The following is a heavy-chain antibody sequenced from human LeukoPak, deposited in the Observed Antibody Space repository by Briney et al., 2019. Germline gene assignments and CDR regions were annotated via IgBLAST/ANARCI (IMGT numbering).Heavy chain of an antibody. CDR2: ISSSGSTI. Sequence: GGSLRLSCAASGFTFSSYEMNWVRQAPGKGLEWVSYISSSGSTIYYADSVKGRFTISRDNAKNSLYLQMNSLRAEDTAVYYCARGIYCSGGSCYSGHIDYWGQGTLVTVSS. J-gene: IGHJ4*02. V-gene: IGHV3-48*03. CDR1: GFTFSSYE. D-gene: IGHD2-15*01. CDR3: ARGIYCSGGSCYSGHIDY.